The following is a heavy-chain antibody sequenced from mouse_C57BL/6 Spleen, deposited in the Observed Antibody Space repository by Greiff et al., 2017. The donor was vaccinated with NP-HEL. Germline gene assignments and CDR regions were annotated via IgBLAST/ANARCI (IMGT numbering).Heavy chain of an antibody. J-gene: IGHJ1*03. CDR2: ISSGSSTI. D-gene: IGHD1-1*01. CDR3: ARQAIKDYYGSSYWYFDV. V-gene: IGHV5-17*01. Sequence: EVKLVESGGGLVKPGGSLKLSCAASGFTFSDYGMHWVRQAPEKGLEWVAYISSGSSTIYYADTVKGRVTISRDNAKNTLFLQMTSLRSEDTAMYYCARQAIKDYYGSSYWYFDVWGTGTTVTVSS. CDR1: GFTFSDYG.